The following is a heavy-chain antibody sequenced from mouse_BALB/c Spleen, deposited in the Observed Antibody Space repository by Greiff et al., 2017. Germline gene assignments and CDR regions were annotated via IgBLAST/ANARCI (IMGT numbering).Heavy chain of an antibody. D-gene: IGHD1-1*01. J-gene: IGHJ4*01. Sequence: VKLVESGPGLVAPSQSLSITCTVSGFSLTGYGVNWVRQPPGKGLEWLGMIWGDGSTDYNSALKSRLSISKDNSKSQVFLKMNSLQTDDTARYYCARDGITTVVATGYAMDYWGQGTSVTVSS. CDR2: IWGDGST. CDR1: GFSLTGYG. V-gene: IGHV2-6-7*01. CDR3: ARDGITTVVATGYAMDY.